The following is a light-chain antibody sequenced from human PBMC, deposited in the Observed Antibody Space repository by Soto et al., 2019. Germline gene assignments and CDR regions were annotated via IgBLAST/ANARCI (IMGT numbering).Light chain of an antibody. CDR1: NIGSKS. CDR3: QVWDSSSDHPFVV. J-gene: IGLJ2*01. V-gene: IGLV3-21*04. CDR2: YDS. Sequence: SYELTQPPSVSVAPGQTARITCGGNNIGSKSVHWYQQKPGKAPVLVIYYDSDRPSGTPERFSGFNSANTATLTISRVEAGDEADYYCQVWDSSSDHPFVVFGGGTKLTVL.